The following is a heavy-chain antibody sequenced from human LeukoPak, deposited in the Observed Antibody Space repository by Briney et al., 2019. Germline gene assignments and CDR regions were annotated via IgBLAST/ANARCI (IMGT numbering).Heavy chain of an antibody. CDR1: GGTCSSYA. Sequence: SVKVSCTASGGTCSSYAISWGGQAPGQGREWMGGIIPICGTANCSQKFQGRVTITADQSTSTAYLELSSLRSEDTAVYYCASGLDYYASSGYQTRFDYWGQGTLVTVSS. J-gene: IGHJ4*02. V-gene: IGHV1-69*01. CDR3: ASGLDYYASSGYQTRFDY. CDR2: IIPICGTA. D-gene: IGHD3-22*01.